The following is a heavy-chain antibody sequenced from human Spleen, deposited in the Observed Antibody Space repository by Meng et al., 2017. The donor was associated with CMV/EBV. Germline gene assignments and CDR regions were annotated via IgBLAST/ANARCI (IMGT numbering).Heavy chain of an antibody. CDR2: FSGSGGST. CDR1: GFTFSSYA. D-gene: IGHD6-6*01. CDR3: ARDWYSSSHRADYYFGMDV. V-gene: IGHV3-23*01. J-gene: IGHJ6*02. Sequence: GESLKISCAASGFTFSSYAMSWVRQAPGKGLEWVSVFSGSGGSTYYADSVKGRFTISRDNSQNTLYLQMNSLRAEDTALYYCARDWYSSSHRADYYFGMDVWGQGTTVTVSS.